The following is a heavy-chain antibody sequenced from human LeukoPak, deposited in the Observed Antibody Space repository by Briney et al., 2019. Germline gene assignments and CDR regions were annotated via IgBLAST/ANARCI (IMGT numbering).Heavy chain of an antibody. V-gene: IGHV4-31*11. CDR2: IYYRGST. CDR1: GASISSGGFF. CDR3: ARVTGSIAYIDF. J-gene: IGHJ4*02. D-gene: IGHD1-14*01. Sequence: SETLSLTCAVSGASISSGGFFWSWIRQHPGMGLEWLGYIYYRGSTYYNPSLNSRVTISVDTSKNQFSLELSSVTAADTAVYYCARVTGSIAYIDFWGQGTLVTVSS.